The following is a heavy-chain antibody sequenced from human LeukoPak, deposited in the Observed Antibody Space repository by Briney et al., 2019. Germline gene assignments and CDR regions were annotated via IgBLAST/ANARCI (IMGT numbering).Heavy chain of an antibody. CDR2: INWNGGST. Sequence: GGSLRLSCAASGSGFTFNNYWMHWVRQAPGKGLVWVSGINWNGGSTGYADSVKGRFTISRDNAKNSLYLQMNSLRAEDTALYYCARRSGSIVLMVYASNGGFDYWGQGTLVTVSS. CDR1: GSGFTFNNYW. V-gene: IGHV3-20*04. CDR3: ARRSGSIVLMVYASNGGFDY. D-gene: IGHD2-8*01. J-gene: IGHJ4*02.